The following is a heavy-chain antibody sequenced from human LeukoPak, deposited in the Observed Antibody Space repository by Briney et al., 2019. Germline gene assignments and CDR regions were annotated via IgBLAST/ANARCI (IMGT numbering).Heavy chain of an antibody. CDR2: IYSGGST. D-gene: IGHD5-18*01. J-gene: IGHJ4*02. CDR1: GFTVSSNY. CDR3: ARDPDGYRQGHHFDY. Sequence: GGSLRLSCAASGFTVSSNYMSWVHQAPGKGLEWVSVIYSGGSTYYADSVKGRFTISRDNSKNTLYLQMNSLKAEDTAVYYCARDPDGYRQGHHFDYWGQGTLVTVSS. V-gene: IGHV3-66*01.